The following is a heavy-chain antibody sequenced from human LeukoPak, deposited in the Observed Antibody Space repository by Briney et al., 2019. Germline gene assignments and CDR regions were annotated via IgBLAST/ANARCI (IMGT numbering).Heavy chain of an antibody. CDR2: ISTSSTYR. CDR1: GSTFSSYS. J-gene: IGHJ4*02. CDR3: ARDVDGSGNYGFDW. D-gene: IGHD3-10*01. Sequence: PGGSLRLSCAASGSTFSSYSMSWVRQAPGKGLEWVSGISTSSTYRLYADSVKGRFTISRDNAKSSLYLEMNSLRAEDTAVYYCARDVDGSGNYGFDWWGQGILVTVSS. V-gene: IGHV3-21*01.